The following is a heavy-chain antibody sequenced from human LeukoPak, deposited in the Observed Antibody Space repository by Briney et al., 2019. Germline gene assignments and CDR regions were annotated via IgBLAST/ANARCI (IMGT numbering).Heavy chain of an antibody. V-gene: IGHV4-38-2*02. CDR1: GYSISSGYY. CDR2: IYHSGST. CDR3: ARAKPSIAAAGTIGY. D-gene: IGHD6-13*01. Sequence: PSETLSLTCTVSGYSISSGYYWGWIRQPPGKGLEWIGSIYHSGSTYYNPSLKSRVTISVDTSKNQFSLKLSSVTAADTAVYYCARAKPSIAAAGTIGYWGRGTLVTVSS. J-gene: IGHJ4*02.